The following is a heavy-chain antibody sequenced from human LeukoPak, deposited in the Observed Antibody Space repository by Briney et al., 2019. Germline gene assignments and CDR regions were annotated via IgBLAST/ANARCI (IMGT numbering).Heavy chain of an antibody. Sequence: SGTLSLTCAVSGGSISSSNWWSWVRQPPGKGLEWVGYIYYSGSTNYNPSLKSQVTISVDTSKNQFSLKLSSVTAADTAVYYCARGRITFDYWGQGTLVTVSS. J-gene: IGHJ4*02. CDR3: ARGRITFDY. D-gene: IGHD3-16*01. V-gene: IGHV4-4*02. CDR2: IYYSGST. CDR1: GGSISSSNW.